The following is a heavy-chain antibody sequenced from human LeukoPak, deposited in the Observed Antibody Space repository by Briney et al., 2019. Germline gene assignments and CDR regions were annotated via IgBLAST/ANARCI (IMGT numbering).Heavy chain of an antibody. D-gene: IGHD3-16*02. CDR1: GYTFTSYG. J-gene: IGHJ4*02. CDR2: ISAYNGNT. CDR3: ARDWGIMITFGGVIVMGY. Sequence: ASVKVSCKASGYTFTSYGISWVRQAPGQGLEWMGWISAYNGNTNYAQKLQGRVTMTTDTSTSTAYMELRSLRSDGTAVYYCARDWGIMITFGGVIVMGYWGQGTLVTVSS. V-gene: IGHV1-18*01.